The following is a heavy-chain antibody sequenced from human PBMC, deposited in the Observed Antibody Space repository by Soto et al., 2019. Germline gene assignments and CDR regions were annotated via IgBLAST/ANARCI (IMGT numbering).Heavy chain of an antibody. Sequence: AASVKVSCKASGYTFIGYYIHWVRQAPGQGLEWMGWINPNSGSTNYAQKFQGRVTMTKDTSISTTYMDLSRLRSDDTAVYYCARYCSSVSCYDEIWGQGXMVTV. CDR2: INPNSGST. CDR1: GYTFIGYY. J-gene: IGHJ3*02. V-gene: IGHV1-2*02. CDR3: ARYCSSVSCYDEI. D-gene: IGHD2-15*01.